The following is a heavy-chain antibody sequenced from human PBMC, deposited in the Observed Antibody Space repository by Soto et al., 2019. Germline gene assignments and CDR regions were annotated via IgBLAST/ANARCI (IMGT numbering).Heavy chain of an antibody. D-gene: IGHD1-1*01. Sequence: PSETLSLTCTVSGGSVRSSNYYWAWIRQPPGKGLEWIGSIRYGGNTYSNPSLKSRLTISVDTSNNHISLRLSSVTAADTAVYYCARGKGMEENYYYYGLDIWGQGTTVTVSS. J-gene: IGHJ6*02. CDR1: GGSVRSSNYY. V-gene: IGHV4-39*02. CDR3: ARGKGMEENYYYYGLDI. CDR2: IRYGGNT.